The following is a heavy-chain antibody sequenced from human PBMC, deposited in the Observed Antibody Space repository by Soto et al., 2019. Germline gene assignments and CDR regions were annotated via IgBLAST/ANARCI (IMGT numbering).Heavy chain of an antibody. CDR2: INHSGST. J-gene: IGHJ4*02. D-gene: IGHD1-1*01. V-gene: IGHV4-34*01. CDR3: ASLWNGYFDY. Sequence: SETLSLTCAVYGGSFSGYYWSWIRQPPGKGLEWVGEINHSGSTNYNPSLKSRVTISVDTSKNQFSLKLSSVTAADTAVYYCASLWNGYFDYWGQGTLVTVSS. CDR1: GGSFSGYY.